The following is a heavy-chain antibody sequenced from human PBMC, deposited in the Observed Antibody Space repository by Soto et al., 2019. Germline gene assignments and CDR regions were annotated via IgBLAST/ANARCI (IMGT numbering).Heavy chain of an antibody. CDR2: IYGSGSA. J-gene: IGHJ6*02. CDR3: ARDYFGSASSD. D-gene: IGHD3-10*01. CDR1: GGSISSYY. Sequence: SETLSLTCTVSGGSISSYYWSWIRQPAGKGLELIGRIYGSGSASYNPSLKSRVTMSLDTSKNQLSLKLSSVTAADTALYYCARDYFGSASSDWGQGTTVTVSS. V-gene: IGHV4-4*07.